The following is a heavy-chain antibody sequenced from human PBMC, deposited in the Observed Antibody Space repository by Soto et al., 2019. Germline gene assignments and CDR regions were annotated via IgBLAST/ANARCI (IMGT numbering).Heavy chain of an antibody. Sequence: EVQLVESGGNLVQPGGSLRLSCAASGFRFSIYSMNWVRQATGKGLEWSAYITSDTKTIKYADSVKGRFTISRDNGKNSVYLQMNSLRDEDTAVYYCARSVEGHFDYWGQGTVVTVSA. CDR3: ARSVEGHFDY. CDR2: ITSDTKTI. D-gene: IGHD6-19*01. V-gene: IGHV3-48*02. J-gene: IGHJ4*02. CDR1: GFRFSIYS.